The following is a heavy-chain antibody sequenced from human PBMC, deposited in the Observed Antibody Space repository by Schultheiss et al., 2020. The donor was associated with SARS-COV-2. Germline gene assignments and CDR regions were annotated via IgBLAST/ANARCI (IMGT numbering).Heavy chain of an antibody. CDR2: INSDGSST. Sequence: GESLKISCAASGFTFSSYWMHWVRQAPGKGLVWVSRINSDGSSTSYADSVKGRFTISRDNAKNTLYLQMNSLRAEDTAVYYCARDSYCGGDCYVFDYWGQGTLVTVSS. CDR1: GFTFSSYW. CDR3: ARDSYCGGDCYVFDY. J-gene: IGHJ4*02. V-gene: IGHV3-74*01. D-gene: IGHD2-21*01.